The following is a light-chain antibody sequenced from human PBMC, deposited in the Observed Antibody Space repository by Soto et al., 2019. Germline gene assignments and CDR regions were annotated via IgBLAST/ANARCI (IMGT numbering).Light chain of an antibody. CDR3: QAYDDSLTAFV. V-gene: IGLV1-40*01. J-gene: IGLJ3*02. CDR2: GNR. CDR1: NSNLGAGYD. Sequence: QSVLTQPPSVSGAPGQRVTISCTGNNSNLGAGYDVHWHQQLPGAAPKLVIFGNRNRPSGVPERFSGSKSGTSASLAITGLQAEAEADYYCQAYDDSLTAFVFGGGTQLTVL.